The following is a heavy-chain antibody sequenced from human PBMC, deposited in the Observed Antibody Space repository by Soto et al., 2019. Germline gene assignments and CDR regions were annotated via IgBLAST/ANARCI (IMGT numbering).Heavy chain of an antibody. CDR1: GYTFTNYA. D-gene: IGHD3-10*01. CDR3: ARQGIPYKSGSGDYFYYYDTYMDV. J-gene: IGHJ6*03. Sequence: QAQLVQSGAEVKKPGASVKVSCKASGYTFTNYAVHWLRPAPGQGLAWMGWLNAGNGDTKYLPTFQDRVTISRDTSASIAYVELSSLRSEDTAVYYCARQGIPYKSGSGDYFYYYDTYMDVWGKGTTVTVSS. V-gene: IGHV1-3*01. CDR2: LNAGNGDT.